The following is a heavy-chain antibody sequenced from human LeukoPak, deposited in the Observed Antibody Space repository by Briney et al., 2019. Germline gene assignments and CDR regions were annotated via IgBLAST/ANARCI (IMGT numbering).Heavy chain of an antibody. Sequence: GGSLRLSCSASGFSFSDPYMSWFRLSPEKGLEWIAYITSSGTTTEYADSVKGRFTISRVNAKNSLYLQMNSLRPEDTAVYYCGRDPDYGDPYWGQGTLVTVSS. CDR3: GRDPDYGDPY. V-gene: IGHV3-11*01. D-gene: IGHD4/OR15-4a*01. CDR2: ITSSGTTT. CDR1: GFSFSDPY. J-gene: IGHJ4*02.